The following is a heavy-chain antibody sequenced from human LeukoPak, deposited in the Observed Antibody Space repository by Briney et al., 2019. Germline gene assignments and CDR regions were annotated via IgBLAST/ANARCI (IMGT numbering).Heavy chain of an antibody. D-gene: IGHD6-13*01. J-gene: IGHJ4*02. CDR1: GFTFDDYA. Sequence: PGGSLRLSCAASGFTFDDYAMHWVRQAPGKGLEWVSLISGDGGSTYYADSVKGRFTISRDNSKNTLYLQMNSLRAEDTAVYYCAKKGIAAALKDYWGQGTLVTVSS. CDR3: AKKGIAAALKDY. V-gene: IGHV3-43*02. CDR2: ISGDGGST.